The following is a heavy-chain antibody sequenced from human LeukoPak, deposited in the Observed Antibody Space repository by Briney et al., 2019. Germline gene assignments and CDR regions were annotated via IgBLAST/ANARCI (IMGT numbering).Heavy chain of an antibody. V-gene: IGHV4-39*07. CDR2: IYYSGST. CDR1: GGSISSSSYY. Sequence: SETLSLTCTVSGGSISSSSYYWGWFRQPPGKGLEWIGSIYYSGSTYYNPSLKSRVTISVDTSKNQFSLKLSSVTAADTAVYYCARGYCSGGSCYSSGFDPWGQGTLVTVSS. CDR3: ARGYCSGGSCYSSGFDP. D-gene: IGHD2-15*01. J-gene: IGHJ5*02.